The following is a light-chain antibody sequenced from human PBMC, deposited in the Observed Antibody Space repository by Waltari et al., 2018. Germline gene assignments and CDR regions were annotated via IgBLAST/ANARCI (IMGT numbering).Light chain of an antibody. CDR3: QQYGSSPRIT. Sequence: EIVLTQSPGTLSLSPGERATLSCRASQSVSSSYLAWYQQKPGQAPRLLIYGASSRATGIPDRFSGSGSGTDFTLTISRLEPEDFVVYYRQQYGSSPRITCGQGTRLEIK. CDR1: QSVSSSY. CDR2: GAS. V-gene: IGKV3-20*01. J-gene: IGKJ5*01.